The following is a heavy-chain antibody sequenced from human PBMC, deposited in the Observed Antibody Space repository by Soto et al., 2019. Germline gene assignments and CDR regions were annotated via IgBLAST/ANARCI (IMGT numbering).Heavy chain of an antibody. J-gene: IGHJ6*02. D-gene: IGHD4-17*01. CDR3: TLSYGDSYYYYYGMDV. V-gene: IGHV5-51*01. CDR2: IHPGDSDT. Sequence: GESLNISCVGSGLSFSIYTVGWVRQVPGKGLEWMGVIHPGDSDTIYSPSFQGQVTISADKSISTAYLQWSSLKASDTAMYYCTLSYGDSYYYYYGMDVWGQGTTVTVSS. CDR1: GLSFSIYT.